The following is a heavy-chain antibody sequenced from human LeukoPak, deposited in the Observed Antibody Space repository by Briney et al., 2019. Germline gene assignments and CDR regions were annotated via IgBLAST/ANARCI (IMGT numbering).Heavy chain of an antibody. D-gene: IGHD3-10*01. CDR1: GFAFSDYT. CDR3: ARDGLGSYDY. Sequence: GSLRLSCAASGFAFSDYTINWVRQAPGKGLEWVSSISSNSRYIYYADSVKGRLTISRDNAKNSVYLQMNSLRAEDTAVYYCARDGLGSYDYWGQGTLVTVSS. V-gene: IGHV3-21*01. CDR2: ISSNSRYI. J-gene: IGHJ4*02.